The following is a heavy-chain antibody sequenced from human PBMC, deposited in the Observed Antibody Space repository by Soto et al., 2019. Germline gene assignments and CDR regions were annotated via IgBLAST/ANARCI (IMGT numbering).Heavy chain of an antibody. J-gene: IGHJ6*02. V-gene: IGHV4-31*03. Sequence: SETLSLTCTVSGGSISSGGYYWSWIRQHPGKGLEWIGYIYYSGSTYYNPSLKSRVTISVDTSKNQFSLKLSSVTAADTAVYYWARVCSGHCQNCMDVWDQGTTVTVSS. CDR3: ARVCSGHCQNCMDV. CDR1: GGSISSGGYY. CDR2: IYYSGST. D-gene: IGHD2-21*02.